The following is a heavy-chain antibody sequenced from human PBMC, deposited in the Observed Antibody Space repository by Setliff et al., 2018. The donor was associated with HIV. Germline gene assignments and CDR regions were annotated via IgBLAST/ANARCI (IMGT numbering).Heavy chain of an antibody. CDR2: IRSKTDGGTT. J-gene: IGHJ6*03. Sequence: PGGSLRLSCTASGLTLGDYAMSWVRQAPGKGLEWVGFIRSKTDGGTTEYAASVKGRFTISRDDSKSIDYLQMNSLKTEDTDVYYCSYSGYHLYYYMDVWGKGTTVTVSS. V-gene: IGHV3-49*04. CDR3: SYSGYHLYYYMDV. CDR1: GLTLGDYA. D-gene: IGHD5-12*01.